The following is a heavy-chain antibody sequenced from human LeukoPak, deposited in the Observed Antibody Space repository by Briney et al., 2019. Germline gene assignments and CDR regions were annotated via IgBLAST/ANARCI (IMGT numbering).Heavy chain of an antibody. CDR2: INPSGGST. CDR3: ARDSCSSTSCLSIDDY. V-gene: IGHV1-46*01. Sequence: PGRSLRLSCAASGFSFSAYGMHWVRQAPGQGLEWMGIINPSGGSTSYAQKFQGRVTMTRDTSISTVYMELSRLRSDDTAVYYCARDSCSSTSCLSIDDYWGQGTLVTVSS. J-gene: IGHJ4*02. CDR1: GFSFSAYG. D-gene: IGHD2-2*01.